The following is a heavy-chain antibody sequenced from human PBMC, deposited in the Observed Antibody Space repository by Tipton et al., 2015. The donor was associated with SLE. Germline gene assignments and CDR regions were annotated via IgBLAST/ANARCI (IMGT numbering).Heavy chain of an antibody. V-gene: IGHV4-38-2*01. CDR3: ARAVIAVVD. CDR2: INHSGST. J-gene: IGHJ4*02. D-gene: IGHD3-22*01. CDR1: GYSISSGYY. Sequence: TLSLTCAVSGYSISSGYYWGWIRQPPGKGLEWIGEINHSGSTNYNPSLKSRVTISVDTSKNQFSLKLSSVTAADTAVYYCARAVIAVVDWGQGTLVTVSS.